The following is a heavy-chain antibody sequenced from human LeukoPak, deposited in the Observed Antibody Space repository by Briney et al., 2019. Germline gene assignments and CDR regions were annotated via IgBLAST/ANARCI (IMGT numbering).Heavy chain of an antibody. CDR3: ARHDYSNPLDY. CDR1: GYSISSGYY. D-gene: IGHD4-11*01. Sequence: SETLSLTCAVSGYSISSGYYWGWIRQPPGKGVEWIGSIYHSGSTYYNPSLKSRVTISVDTSKNQFSLKLSSVTAADTAVYYCARHDYSNPLDYWGQGTLVTVSS. V-gene: IGHV4-38-2*01. J-gene: IGHJ4*02. CDR2: IYHSGST.